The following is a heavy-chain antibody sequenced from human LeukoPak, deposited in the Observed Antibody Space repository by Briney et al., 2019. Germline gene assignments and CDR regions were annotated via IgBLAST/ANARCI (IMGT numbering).Heavy chain of an antibody. J-gene: IGHJ5*02. Sequence: GASVKVSCKASGGTFSSYTISWVRQAPGQGLEWMGRIIPIIGIANYAQKFQGRVTITADKSTSTAYMELSSLRSEDTAVYYCARAGGYDFWSGYFRWFDPWGQGTLVTVSS. V-gene: IGHV1-69*02. CDR2: IIPIIGIA. CDR1: GGTFSSYT. D-gene: IGHD3-3*01. CDR3: ARAGGYDFWSGYFRWFDP.